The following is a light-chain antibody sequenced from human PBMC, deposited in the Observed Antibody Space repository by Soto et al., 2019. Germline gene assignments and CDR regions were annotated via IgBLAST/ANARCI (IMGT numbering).Light chain of an antibody. CDR1: NSDVGTYNL. CDR3: CSYATSSTLV. CDR2: EGS. J-gene: IGLJ2*01. Sequence: QSALTQPASVSGSPGQSITISCTGNNSDVGTYNLVSWYQHHPGKAPKLMIYEGSKRPSGVSDRFSASKSGNTASLTISGLQAEDEADYYCCSYATSSTLVFGGGTKLTVL. V-gene: IGLV2-23*01.